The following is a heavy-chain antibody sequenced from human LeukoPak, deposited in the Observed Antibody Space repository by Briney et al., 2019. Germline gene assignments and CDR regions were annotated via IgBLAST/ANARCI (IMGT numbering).Heavy chain of an antibody. D-gene: IGHD2-21*01. Sequence: GGSLRLSCAASGFTFSDFWMHWVRQAPGKGLEWLAFISWDGNVKTCADSVEGRFTISRDSPKNTLFLQMNSLRAEDTAVYYCARDLSMSYSIDYWGQGTLVTVSS. CDR2: ISWDGNVK. J-gene: IGHJ4*02. V-gene: IGHV3-30*03. CDR3: ARDLSMSYSIDY. CDR1: GFTFSDFW.